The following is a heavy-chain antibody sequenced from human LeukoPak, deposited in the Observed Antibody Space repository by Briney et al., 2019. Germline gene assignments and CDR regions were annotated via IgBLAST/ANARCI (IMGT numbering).Heavy chain of an antibody. CDR3: ARRIPNHWFRVFDS. J-gene: IGHJ4*02. Sequence: SETLSLTCTVSGDSITNSNYYWGWIRQPPGKGLEWIGSIYYSGNTYYNPSLKSRLIISIDTSQNQFSLKLSSVTAADTAVYYCARRIPNHWFRVFDSWGQGTLVTVSS. CDR1: GDSITNSNYY. CDR2: IYYSGNT. V-gene: IGHV4-39*01. D-gene: IGHD3-10*01.